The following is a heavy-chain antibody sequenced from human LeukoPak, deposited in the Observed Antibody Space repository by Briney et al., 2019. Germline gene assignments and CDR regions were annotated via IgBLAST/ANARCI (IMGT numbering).Heavy chain of an antibody. CDR3: AREYSGINSDDAFDI. V-gene: IGHV4-61*02. Sequence: PSQTLSLTCTVSGGSISSGSYYWSWIRQPAGKGLEWIGRIYTSGSTNYNPSLKSRVTISVDTSKNQFSLKLSSVTAADTAVYYCAREYSGINSDDAFDIWGQGTMVTVSS. D-gene: IGHD1-26*01. CDR1: GGSISSGSYY. CDR2: IYTSGST. J-gene: IGHJ3*02.